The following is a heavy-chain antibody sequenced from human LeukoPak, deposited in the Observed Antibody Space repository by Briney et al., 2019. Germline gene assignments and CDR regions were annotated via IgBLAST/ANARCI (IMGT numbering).Heavy chain of an antibody. CDR3: ARGGGGYSYGSFPGY. J-gene: IGHJ4*02. Sequence: GGSLRLSCAASGFTFSSYAMHWVRQAPGKGLEWVAVISYDGSNKYYADSVKGRFTISRDNSKNTLYLQMNSLRAEDTAVYYCARGGGGYSYGSFPGYWGQGTLVTVSS. V-gene: IGHV3-30*04. CDR2: ISYDGSNK. CDR1: GFTFSSYA. D-gene: IGHD5-18*01.